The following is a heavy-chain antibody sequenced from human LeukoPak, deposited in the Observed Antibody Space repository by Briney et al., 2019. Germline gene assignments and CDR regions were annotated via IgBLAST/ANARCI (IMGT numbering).Heavy chain of an antibody. CDR1: GFTFSSYS. Sequence: GGSLRLPCAASGFTFSSYSVNWVRQAPGKGLEWVSSISSSSSYIYYADSVKGRFTISRDNAKNSLYLQMNSLRAEDTAVYYCARVPLYYDSSGYDPTGYWGQGTLVTVSS. V-gene: IGHV3-21*01. CDR3: ARVPLYYDSSGYDPTGY. J-gene: IGHJ4*02. CDR2: ISSSSSYI. D-gene: IGHD3-22*01.